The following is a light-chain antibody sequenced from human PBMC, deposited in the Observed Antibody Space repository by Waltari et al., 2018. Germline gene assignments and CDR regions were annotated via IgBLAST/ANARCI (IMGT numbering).Light chain of an antibody. CDR2: WES. Sequence: DIVMTQSPDSLAVSLGERATINCKSSQSVLYSSNNKNYLAWYQQKPGQPPTLLIYWESTREAGVPDRFSGGGSGTDFTLTISSLQAEDVAVYYCQQYYSTPTFGQGTKLEIK. CDR3: QQYYSTPT. V-gene: IGKV4-1*01. J-gene: IGKJ2*01. CDR1: QSVLYSSNNKNY.